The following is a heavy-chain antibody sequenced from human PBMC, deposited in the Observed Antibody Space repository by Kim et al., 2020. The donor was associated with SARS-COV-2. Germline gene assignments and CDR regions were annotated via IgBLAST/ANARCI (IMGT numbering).Heavy chain of an antibody. CDR2: INHSGST. J-gene: IGHJ4*02. Sequence: SETLSLTCAVYGGSFSGYYWSWIRQPPGKGLEWIGEINHSGSTNYNPSLKSRVTISVDTSKNQFSLKLSSVTAADTAVYYCARGPHIVVVVRIFDYWGQGTLVTVSS. V-gene: IGHV4-34*01. D-gene: IGHD2-15*01. CDR1: GGSFSGYY. CDR3: ARGPHIVVVVRIFDY.